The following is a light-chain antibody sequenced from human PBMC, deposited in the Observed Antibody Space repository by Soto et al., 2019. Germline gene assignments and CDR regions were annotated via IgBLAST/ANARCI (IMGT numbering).Light chain of an antibody. CDR2: DAS. CDR1: QSISSW. CDR3: QQYNNWPWT. Sequence: DIQMTQSPSTLSASVGDRVTITCRASQSISSWLAWYQQKPGKAPKLLIYDASSLESGVPSRFSGSGSGTEFTLTISSLQSEDFAVYYCQQYNNWPWTFGQGTKGEIK. V-gene: IGKV1-5*01. J-gene: IGKJ1*01.